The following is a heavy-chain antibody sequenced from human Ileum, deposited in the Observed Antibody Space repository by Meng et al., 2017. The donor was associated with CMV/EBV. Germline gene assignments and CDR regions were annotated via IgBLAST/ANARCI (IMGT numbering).Heavy chain of an antibody. Sequence: VQIQGWGAGLLTLSETLSLTCAVYGGSFSGYYWSWIRQVPGKGLEWIGEFNHYGSTNYNPSLKSRVTISVDTSKNQFSLNLSSVTAADTAVYYCASGKSNLEYWGQGTLVTVSS. D-gene: IGHD4-11*01. CDR2: FNHYGST. J-gene: IGHJ4*02. V-gene: IGHV4-34*01. CDR1: GGSFSGYY. CDR3: ASGKSNLEY.